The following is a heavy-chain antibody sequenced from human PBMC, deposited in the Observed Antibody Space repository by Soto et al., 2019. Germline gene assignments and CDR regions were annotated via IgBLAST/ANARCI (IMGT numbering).Heavy chain of an antibody. D-gene: IGHD3-22*01. CDR1: GFTFSSYA. CDR3: AGFDSSGYYYEAGAFDI. CDR2: ISYDGSNK. V-gene: IGHV3-30-3*01. J-gene: IGHJ3*02. Sequence: PGGSLRLSCAASGFTFSSYAMHWVRQALGKGLEWVAVISYDGSNKYYADSVKGRFTISRDNSKNTLYLQMNSLRAEDTAVYYCAGFDSSGYYYEAGAFDIWGQGTMVTVSS.